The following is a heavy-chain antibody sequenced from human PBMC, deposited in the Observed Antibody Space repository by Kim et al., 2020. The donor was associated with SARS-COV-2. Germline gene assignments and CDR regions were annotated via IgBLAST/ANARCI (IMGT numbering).Heavy chain of an antibody. CDR3: AKFPYYYDSSGFTIDAFDI. V-gene: IGHV3-23*01. J-gene: IGHJ3*02. Sequence: GGSLRLSCAASGFTFSSYAMSWVRQAPGKGLEWVSAISGSGGSTYYADSVKGRFTISRDNSKNTLYLQMNSLRAEDTAVYYCAKFPYYYDSSGFTIDAFDIWGQGTMVTVSS. CDR2: ISGSGGST. CDR1: GFTFSSYA. D-gene: IGHD3-22*01.